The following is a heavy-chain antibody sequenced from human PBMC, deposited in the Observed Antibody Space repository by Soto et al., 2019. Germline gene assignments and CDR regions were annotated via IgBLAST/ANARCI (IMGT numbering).Heavy chain of an antibody. CDR3: AGYCRGGSCYSGGVDY. CDR1: GGSISSTTYY. CDR2: IYYSGTT. Sequence: QLQLQESGPGLVKPSETLSLTCTVSGGSISSTTYYWGWIRQPPGKGLEWIGSIYYSGTTYYNPSLKSRVTISVDTSKDQFSLKLTSVTAADTALYYCAGYCRGGSCYSGGVDYWGQGTLVTVSS. J-gene: IGHJ4*02. D-gene: IGHD2-15*01. V-gene: IGHV4-39*01.